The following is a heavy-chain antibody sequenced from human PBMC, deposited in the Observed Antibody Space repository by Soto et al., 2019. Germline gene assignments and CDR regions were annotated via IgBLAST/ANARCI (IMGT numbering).Heavy chain of an antibody. CDR1: GGTFNNYA. V-gene: IGHV1-69*12. Sequence: QVQLVQSGAEVKKPGSSVKVSCKASGGTFNNYAFSWVRQAPGQGLEWLGGIMPIFGRPDYAQKFRDRVTITADXCXPXDXXELSSLRSEDTAVYYGATWLKEAGIGGNSCYGMDVWGQGTTVTVSS. CDR3: ATWLKEAGIGGNSCYGMDV. J-gene: IGHJ6*02. D-gene: IGHD6-19*01. CDR2: IMPIFGRP.